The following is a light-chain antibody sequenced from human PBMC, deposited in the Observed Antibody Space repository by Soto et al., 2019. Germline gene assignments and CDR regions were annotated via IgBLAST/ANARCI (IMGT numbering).Light chain of an antibody. CDR3: HQYGSSAWT. Sequence: IVLTQSPGTLSLSPGERTTLSCRAIQSISRYLAWYQQKPGQGPSLLIYGASSRATGTPDRFSGSGSGTDFTLTINRLEPEDVALYYCHQYGSSAWTFGQGTKVDIK. J-gene: IGKJ1*01. V-gene: IGKV3-20*01. CDR2: GAS. CDR1: QSISRY.